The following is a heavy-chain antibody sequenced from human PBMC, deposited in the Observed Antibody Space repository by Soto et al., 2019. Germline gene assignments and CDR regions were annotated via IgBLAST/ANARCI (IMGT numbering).Heavy chain of an antibody. V-gene: IGHV3-11*01. Sequence: GGSLRLSCAASRFTFSDYYMTWIRQAPGKGLEWVSYISSSGTGIYYPDSVKGRFTISRDNAKNSLYLQMSSLRAEDMAVYYCARAYSDAFDIWGQGTMVTVSS. D-gene: IGHD2-15*01. CDR1: RFTFSDYY. CDR3: ARAYSDAFDI. J-gene: IGHJ3*02. CDR2: ISSSGTGI.